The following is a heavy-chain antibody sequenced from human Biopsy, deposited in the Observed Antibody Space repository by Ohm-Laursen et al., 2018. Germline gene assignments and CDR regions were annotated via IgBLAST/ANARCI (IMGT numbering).Heavy chain of an antibody. CDR2: INPKSGDT. CDR3: ARGRRHCSGTCSRWYFDL. D-gene: IGHD2-2*01. CDR1: GYTFTTFS. V-gene: IGHV1-2*02. J-gene: IGHJ2*01. Sequence: SVKVSCKPSGYTFTTFSVHWLRQAPGQGLEWMGWINPKSGDTDYPQNFQGRVSMTRDTSISTAYMDLSRLRSDDTAVYYCARGRRHCSGTCSRWYFDLWGRGTLVTVSS.